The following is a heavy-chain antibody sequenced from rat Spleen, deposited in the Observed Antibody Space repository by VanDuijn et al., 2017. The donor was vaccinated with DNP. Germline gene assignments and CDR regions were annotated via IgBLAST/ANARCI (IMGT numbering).Heavy chain of an antibody. CDR1: GFTFNNYW. Sequence: EVQLVESGGDLVQPGRSLKLSCVASGFTFNNYWMTWIRQVPGKGLEWVASITSSGGSTYYPDSVKGRFTISRDNAKNTLYLQMNSLRSEDTATYYCASGTTFDYWGQGVMVTVSS. V-gene: IGHV5-31*01. J-gene: IGHJ2*01. CDR3: ASGTTFDY. D-gene: IGHD1-1*01. CDR2: ITSSGGST.